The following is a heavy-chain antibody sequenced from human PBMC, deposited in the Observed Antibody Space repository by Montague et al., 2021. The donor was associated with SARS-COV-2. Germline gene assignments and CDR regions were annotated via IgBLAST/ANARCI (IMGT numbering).Heavy chain of an antibody. CDR1: GSSISGAD. CDR2: IYSSGST. D-gene: IGHD3-22*01. Sequence: SETLSLTCTILGSSISGADWRWIRQPPGKGREWIGDIYSSGSTHYNPSLKSRVTISVDTSKSQFSLRLTSVTAADTAVYYCVREGRSSADAMDYWGQGTLVTVSS. J-gene: IGHJ4*02. CDR3: VREGRSSADAMDY. V-gene: IGHV4-59*01.